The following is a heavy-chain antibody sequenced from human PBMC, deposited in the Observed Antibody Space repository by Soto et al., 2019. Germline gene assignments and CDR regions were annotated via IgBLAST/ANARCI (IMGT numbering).Heavy chain of an antibody. J-gene: IGHJ3*02. CDR1: GFSFSLYW. CDR3: ARDFGEVGATAVYDI. CDR2: INGDGSDT. V-gene: IGHV3-74*01. Sequence: HPGGSLRLSCAASGFSFSLYWMHWVRQAPGKGLVWVSRINGDGSDTSYGDSVKGRFTTSRDNAKNTLYLHMNSLGAEDTAVYYCARDFGEVGATAVYDIWGQGTMVTV. D-gene: IGHD1-26*01.